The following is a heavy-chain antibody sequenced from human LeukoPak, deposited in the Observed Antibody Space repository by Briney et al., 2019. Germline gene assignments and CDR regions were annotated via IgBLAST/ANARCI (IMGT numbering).Heavy chain of an antibody. CDR2: IRQDGSEE. V-gene: IGHV3-7*01. J-gene: IGHJ4*02. CDR3: ARDRSISGVVTLDY. D-gene: IGHD3-3*01. Sequence: GGSLRLSCAASGFTFSNSCMTWVRQAPGKGLEWVANIRQDGSEETYVDSVRGRFTISRDNAKNSLYLQMNTLRAEDTALYYCARDRSISGVVTLDYWGQGALVTVSS. CDR1: GFTFSNSC.